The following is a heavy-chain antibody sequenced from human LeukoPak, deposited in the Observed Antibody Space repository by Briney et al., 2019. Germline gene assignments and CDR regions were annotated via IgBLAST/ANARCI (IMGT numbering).Heavy chain of an antibody. Sequence: GGSLRLSCAVSGFAFSTYSMNWVRQAPGKGLEWISYITTISSTIYYADSVKGRFTISRGNAKNSLYLQMNSQRAEDTAVYFRAKHSYGDNSGYWGQETLVSVSS. J-gene: IGHJ4*02. CDR2: ITTISSTI. CDR3: AKHSYGDNSGY. V-gene: IGHV3-48*01. CDR1: GFAFSTYS. D-gene: IGHD4-23*01.